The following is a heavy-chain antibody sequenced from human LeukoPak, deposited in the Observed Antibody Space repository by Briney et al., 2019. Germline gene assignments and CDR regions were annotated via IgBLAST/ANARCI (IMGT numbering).Heavy chain of an antibody. CDR1: GYTFTGYY. Sequence: GASVTVSCKTSGYTFTGYYMHWVRQAPRQGLEWMGWINPNSGGTNYAQRFQGRVTMTRDTSMSTAYMELSRLRSDDSAVYYCARYFYDSSGSSSDAFDIWGQGTMVTVSS. CDR3: ARYFYDSSGSSSDAFDI. D-gene: IGHD3-22*01. V-gene: IGHV1-2*02. J-gene: IGHJ3*02. CDR2: INPNSGGT.